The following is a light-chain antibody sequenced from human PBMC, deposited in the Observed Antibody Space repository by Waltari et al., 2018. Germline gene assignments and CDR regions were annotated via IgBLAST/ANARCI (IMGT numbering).Light chain of an antibody. J-gene: IGKJ2*01. CDR2: DTS. CDR1: QRLTSY. Sequence: EIVLTQSPATLSLSPGEGATLSCRASQRLTSYLAWYQQKPGQAPRLLIYDTSNRATGTPARFSGSGSGTDFTLIISSLEPEDFGVYYCQQRSTFGQGTKLEIK. CDR3: QQRST. V-gene: IGKV3-11*01.